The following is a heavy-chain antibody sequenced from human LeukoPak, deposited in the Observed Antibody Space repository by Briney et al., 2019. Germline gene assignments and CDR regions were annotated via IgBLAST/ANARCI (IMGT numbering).Heavy chain of an antibody. J-gene: IGHJ6*03. CDR3: ARGGPHYMDV. Sequence: ASVKVSCKASGYTSTAYYIHWVRQAPGQGLEWMGWMNPNSGATNYAQNFQGRVTMTRGTSISTAYMELSSLRSEDTAVYYCARGGPHYMDVWGKGTTVTVSS. V-gene: IGHV1-2*02. CDR2: MNPNSGAT. CDR1: GYTSTAYY.